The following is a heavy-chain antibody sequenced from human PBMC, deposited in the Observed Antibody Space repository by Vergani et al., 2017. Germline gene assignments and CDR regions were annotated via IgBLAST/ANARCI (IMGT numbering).Heavy chain of an antibody. J-gene: IGHJ6*02. Sequence: VQLVESGAEVKKPGESLKISCKGSGYSFTSYWIGWVRQMPGKGLEWMGIIYPGDSDTRYSPSFQGQVTISADKSISTAYLQWSSLKASDTAMYYCASLRLVTIFGVVTDYGMDVWGQGTTVTVSS. V-gene: IGHV5-51*03. CDR1: GYSFTSYW. CDR2: IYPGDSDT. CDR3: ASLRLVTIFGVVTDYGMDV. D-gene: IGHD3-3*01.